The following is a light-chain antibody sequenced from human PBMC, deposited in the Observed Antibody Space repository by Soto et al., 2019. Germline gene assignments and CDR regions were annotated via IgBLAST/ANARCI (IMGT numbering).Light chain of an antibody. CDR1: QSVSSSY. CDR3: QQYGSSSWT. Sequence: EIVLTQSPGTLSLSPGERATLSCRAGQSVSSSYLAWYQQKPGQAPRLLIYGASSRATGIPDRFSGSGSGTDFTLTISRLEPEDFAVYYCQQYGSSSWTFGQGTKV. J-gene: IGKJ1*01. CDR2: GAS. V-gene: IGKV3-20*01.